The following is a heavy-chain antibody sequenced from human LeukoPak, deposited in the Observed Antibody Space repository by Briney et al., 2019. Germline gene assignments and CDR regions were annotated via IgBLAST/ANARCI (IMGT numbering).Heavy chain of an antibody. CDR3: ARTLHLYCSSTSCYSGYFDY. CDR1: GFTFSSYA. V-gene: IGHV3-23*01. Sequence: GGSLRLSCAASGFTFSSYAMSWVRQAPGKGLEWVSAISGSGGSTYYADSVKGRFTISRDNSKNTLYLQMNSLRAEDTAVYYCARTLHLYCSSTSCYSGYFDYWGQGTLVTVSS. J-gene: IGHJ4*02. CDR2: ISGSGGST. D-gene: IGHD2-2*01.